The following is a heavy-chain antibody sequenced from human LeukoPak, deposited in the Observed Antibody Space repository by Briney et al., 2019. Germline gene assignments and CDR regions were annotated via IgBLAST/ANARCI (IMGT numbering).Heavy chain of an antibody. V-gene: IGHV3-23*01. CDR1: GFTFSTYA. CDR2: ISSTGDIA. D-gene: IGHD6-19*01. Sequence: PGGSLRLSCAASGFTFSTYAMAWVRQAPGKGLEWVPSISSTGDIAYFADSVRGRFTISRDNSDKTLYLQMNSLRAKDTAVYSCAKPSYSSGWYIDYWGQGTLVTVSS. J-gene: IGHJ4*02. CDR3: AKPSYSSGWYIDY.